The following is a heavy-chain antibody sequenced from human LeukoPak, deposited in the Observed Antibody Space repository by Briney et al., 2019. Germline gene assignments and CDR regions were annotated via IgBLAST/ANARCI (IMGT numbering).Heavy chain of an antibody. Sequence: ASVKVSCKASGYTFTSYSISWVRQAPGQGLEWMGWISTYNGNTNYAQKLQGRVTITADESTSTAYMELSSLRSEDTAVYYCARVLAGYDTSGYYWDAFDIWGQGTMVSVSS. CDR3: ARVLAGYDTSGYYWDAFDI. J-gene: IGHJ3*02. CDR1: GYTFTSYS. V-gene: IGHV1-18*01. D-gene: IGHD3-22*01. CDR2: ISTYNGNT.